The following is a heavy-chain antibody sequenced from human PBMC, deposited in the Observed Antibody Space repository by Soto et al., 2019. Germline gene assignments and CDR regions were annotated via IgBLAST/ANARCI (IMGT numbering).Heavy chain of an antibody. CDR3: ARITTGDAFDI. D-gene: IGHD3-22*01. V-gene: IGHV4-59*01. Sequence: TSETLSLTCTVSGGSISSYYLSWIRQPPGKGLEWIGYIYYSGSTNYNPSLKSRVTISVDTSKNQFSLKLSSVTAADTAVYYCARITTGDAFDIWGQGTMVTVSS. CDR2: IYYSGST. CDR1: GGSISSYY. J-gene: IGHJ3*02.